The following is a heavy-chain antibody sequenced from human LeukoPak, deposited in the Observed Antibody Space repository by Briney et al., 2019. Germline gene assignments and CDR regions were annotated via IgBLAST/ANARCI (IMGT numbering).Heavy chain of an antibody. J-gene: IGHJ4*02. CDR3: AREDYSDSSGTLEDY. D-gene: IGHD3-22*01. Sequence: ASVKVSCKASGYTFTSYGISWVRQAPGQGLEWMGWISAYNGNTNYAQKLQGRVTMTTDTSTSTAYMELRSLRSDDTAVYYCAREDYSDSSGTLEDYWGQGTLVTVSS. V-gene: IGHV1-18*01. CDR2: ISAYNGNT. CDR1: GYTFTSYG.